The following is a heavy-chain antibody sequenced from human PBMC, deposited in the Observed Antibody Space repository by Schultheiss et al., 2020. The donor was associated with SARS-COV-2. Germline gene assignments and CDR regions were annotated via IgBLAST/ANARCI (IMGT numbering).Heavy chain of an antibody. CDR1: GYNFTTYW. D-gene: IGHD5-24*01. CDR2: IYPGDSDT. CDR3: ARLQEFAGFGYNFGYFDY. V-gene: IGHV5-51*01. Sequence: GGSLRLSCKGSGYNFTTYWIGWVRQMPGKGLEWMGIIYPGDSDTRYGPSFQGRGTISADKSTSTAYLQWSSLKASDTAMYYCARLQEFAGFGYNFGYFDYWGQGTLVTVSS. J-gene: IGHJ4*02.